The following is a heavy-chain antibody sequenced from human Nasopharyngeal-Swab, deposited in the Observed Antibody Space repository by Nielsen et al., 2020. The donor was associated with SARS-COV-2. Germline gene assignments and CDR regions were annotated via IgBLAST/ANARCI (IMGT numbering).Heavy chain of an antibody. Sequence: GESLKISCAASGFTFSSYWMSWVRQAPGKGLEWVANIKQDGSEKYYVDSVKGRFTISRDNAKNSLCLQMNSLRAEDTAVYYCARDESYYYYYGMDVWGQGTTVTVSS. CDR1: GFTFSSYW. V-gene: IGHV3-7*01. CDR3: ARDESYYYYYGMDV. J-gene: IGHJ6*02. CDR2: IKQDGSEK.